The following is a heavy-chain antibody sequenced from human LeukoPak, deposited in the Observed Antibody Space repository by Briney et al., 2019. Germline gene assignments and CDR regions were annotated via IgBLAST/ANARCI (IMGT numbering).Heavy chain of an antibody. Sequence: ASVKVSCKASGYTFTGYYMHWVRQAPGQGLEWMGWINPNSGGANYAQKFQGRVTMTRDTSISTAYMELSRLRSDDTAVYYCARDSRFYDSSGSPDYWGQGTLVTVSS. D-gene: IGHD3-22*01. V-gene: IGHV1-2*02. CDR1: GYTFTGYY. J-gene: IGHJ4*02. CDR2: INPNSGGA. CDR3: ARDSRFYDSSGSPDY.